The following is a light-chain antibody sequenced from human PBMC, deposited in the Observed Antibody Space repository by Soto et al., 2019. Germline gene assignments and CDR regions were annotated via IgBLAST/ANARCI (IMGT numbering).Light chain of an antibody. Sequence: QSVLTQPPSVSGAPGQRVTISCTGSSSNIGAGYVVHWYQQLPGTAPKLLIYGNDNRPSGVPDRFSGSKSGTSASLAITGLQAEDEADYYCQSYDNSLSGHVVFGGGTKLPVL. J-gene: IGLJ2*01. CDR1: SSNIGAGYV. CDR2: GND. V-gene: IGLV1-40*01. CDR3: QSYDNSLSGHVV.